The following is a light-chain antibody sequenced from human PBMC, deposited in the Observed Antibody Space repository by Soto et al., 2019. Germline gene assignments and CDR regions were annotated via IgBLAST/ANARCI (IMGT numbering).Light chain of an antibody. J-gene: IGLJ1*01. V-gene: IGLV2-14*01. CDR2: DVN. CDR1: SSDGGGYNY. Sequence: QSVLTQPATVSGSPGQSITISCTGTSSDGGGYNYVSWYQQLPGKAPKLMIYDVNNRPSGVSNRFSGSKSGNTASLTISGLQAEDEADSYCSSFTSSSTFVFRTGTKVTV. CDR3: SSFTSSSTFV.